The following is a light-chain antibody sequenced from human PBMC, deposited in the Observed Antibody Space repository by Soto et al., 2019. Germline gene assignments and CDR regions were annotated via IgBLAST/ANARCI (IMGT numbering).Light chain of an antibody. J-gene: IGLJ2*01. CDR2: DVS. CDR1: SSDVGGYDH. V-gene: IGLV2-14*01. Sequence: QSALTQPASVSGSPRQSITISCTGTSSDVGGYDHVSWYQQHPGKAPKLMIYDVSSRPSGVSNRFSGSKSGNTASLTISGLQVEDEADYYCSSYTSSSTVFGGGTKLTVL. CDR3: SSYTSSSTV.